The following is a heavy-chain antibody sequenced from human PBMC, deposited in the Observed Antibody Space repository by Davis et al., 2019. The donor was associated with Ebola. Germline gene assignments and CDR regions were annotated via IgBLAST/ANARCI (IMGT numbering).Heavy chain of an antibody. D-gene: IGHD4-17*01. CDR1: GYSISSGYY. CDR2: IYRTWNT. V-gene: IGHV4-38-2*02. J-gene: IGHJ6*04. Sequence: SETLSLTCTVSGYSISSGYYWGWIRQPPGKGLEWIGSIYRTWNTYYNPSLKSRVTISVDTSKNQFSLKVNSVTAADTAVYYCVRGWPSTVTTDYYAMDAWGKGTTVTVSS. CDR3: VRGWPSTVTTDYYAMDA.